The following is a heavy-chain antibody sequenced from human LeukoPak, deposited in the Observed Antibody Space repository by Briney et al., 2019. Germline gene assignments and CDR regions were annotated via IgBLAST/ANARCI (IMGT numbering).Heavy chain of an antibody. Sequence: RPSETLSLTCTVSGGSISSYYWSWIRQPPGKGLEGIGYLYYSGSTNYNPSLKSRVTISVDTSKNQCSLKLSSVTAADTAVYYCARTRRAAGQDYYYYYMDVWGKGTTVTISS. CDR2: LYYSGST. V-gene: IGHV4-59*01. CDR3: ARTRRAAGQDYYYYYMDV. CDR1: GGSISSYY. J-gene: IGHJ6*03. D-gene: IGHD6-13*01.